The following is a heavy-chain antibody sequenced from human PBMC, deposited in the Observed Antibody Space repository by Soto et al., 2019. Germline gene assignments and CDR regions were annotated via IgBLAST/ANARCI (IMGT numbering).Heavy chain of an antibody. V-gene: IGHV3-7*01. J-gene: IGHJ6*02. CDR2: IKQDGSEK. CDR1: GFTFCSYW. Sequence: EVQLVESGGGLVQPGRSLRLSCAASGFTFCSYWMSWVRQAPVKGLEWVGNIKQDGSEKNYVDFMEGRFTISRDNAENSLYLQMNSLRAEDTAVYYCARIASAGRGWDVWGQGTTVVVSS. D-gene: IGHD6-13*01. CDR3: ARIASAGRGWDV.